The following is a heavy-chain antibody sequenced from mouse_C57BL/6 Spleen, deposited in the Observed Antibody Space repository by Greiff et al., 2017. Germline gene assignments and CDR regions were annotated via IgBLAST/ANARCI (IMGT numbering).Heavy chain of an antibody. CDR2: INPGSGGT. CDR3: AKADYGDYAMDY. D-gene: IGHD2-4*01. Sequence: QVQLQESGAELVRPGTSVKVSCKASGYAFTNYLIEWVKQRPGQGLEWIGVINPGSGGTNYNEKFKGKATLTADKSSSTAYMQLSSLTSEDSAVYFCAKADYGDYAMDYWGQGTLVTVSA. J-gene: IGHJ3*01. CDR1: GYAFTNYL. V-gene: IGHV1-54*01.